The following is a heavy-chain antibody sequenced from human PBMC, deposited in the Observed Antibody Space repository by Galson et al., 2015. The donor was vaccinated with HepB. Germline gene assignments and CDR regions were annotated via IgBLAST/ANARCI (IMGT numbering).Heavy chain of an antibody. J-gene: IGHJ6*02. Sequence: SVKVSCKASGYTFINYGITGVRQAPGQGLELLRLISTFHGYTNYAPKLQGKVTMTTDTSTRTAYIALRSLRSDDTAVYYCARGYSSGLTTSHSYGMDVWGQGTTVTVSS. CDR3: ARGYSSGLTTSHSYGMDV. CDR2: ISTFHGYT. D-gene: IGHD6-19*01. CDR1: GYTFINYG. V-gene: IGHV1-18*01.